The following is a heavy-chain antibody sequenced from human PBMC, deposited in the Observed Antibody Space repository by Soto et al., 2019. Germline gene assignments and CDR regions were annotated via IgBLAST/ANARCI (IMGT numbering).Heavy chain of an antibody. CDR1: GFTFSSYG. CDR2: ISYDGSNK. CDR3: AKDQKEWELLFAYGMDV. V-gene: IGHV3-30*18. J-gene: IGHJ6*02. D-gene: IGHD1-26*01. Sequence: QVQLVESGGGVVQPGRSLRLSCAASGFTFSSYGMHWVRQAPGKGLEWVAVISYDGSNKYYADSVKGRFTISRDNSKNTLYLQMNSLRAEDTAVYYCAKDQKEWELLFAYGMDVWGQGTTVTVSS.